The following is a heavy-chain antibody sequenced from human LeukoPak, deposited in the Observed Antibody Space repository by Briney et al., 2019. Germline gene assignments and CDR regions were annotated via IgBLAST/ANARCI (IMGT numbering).Heavy chain of an antibody. Sequence: SETLSLTCAVSGGSISSSNWWSWVRQPPGKGLEWIGEIYHSGSTNYNPSLKSRVIISVDKSKNQFSLKLSSVTAADTAVYCCARVPGYCSSTSCYYFDYWGQGTLVTVSS. J-gene: IGHJ4*02. CDR3: ARVPGYCSSTSCYYFDY. D-gene: IGHD2-2*01. V-gene: IGHV4-4*01. CDR1: GGSISSSNW. CDR2: IYHSGST.